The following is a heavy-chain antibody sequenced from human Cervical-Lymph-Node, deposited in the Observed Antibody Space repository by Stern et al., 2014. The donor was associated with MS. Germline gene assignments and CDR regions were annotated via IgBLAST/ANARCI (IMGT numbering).Heavy chain of an antibody. V-gene: IGHV4-30-4*01. CDR3: ATYCTITSCYYSFDF. Sequence: QLQLQESGPGLVKPSQTLSLTCTVSCGSVRSFEHYWSWVRQPPGKGLEWIWHIYHSGTTYYKSSLKSRVTISLDTSKNQFSLKLSSVTAADTAVYYCATYCTITSCYYSFDFWGQGALVTVSS. CDR1: CGSVRSFEHY. D-gene: IGHD2-2*01. CDR2: IYHSGTT. J-gene: IGHJ4*02.